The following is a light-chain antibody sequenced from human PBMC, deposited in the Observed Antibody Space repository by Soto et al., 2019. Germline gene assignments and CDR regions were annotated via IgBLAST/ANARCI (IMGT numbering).Light chain of an antibody. CDR1: QPIRDW. J-gene: IGKJ1*01. CDR2: DAT. Sequence: DVQLIQSPSTLSASIGDRVTITCRVSQPIRDWVAWYQQKPGKAPKLLIYDATSSDSGVPSRFSGCGSETEFTLTICSLQSGDFATYYCQQYDSYSNTFGQGTRVEL. V-gene: IGKV1-5*01. CDR3: QQYDSYSNT.